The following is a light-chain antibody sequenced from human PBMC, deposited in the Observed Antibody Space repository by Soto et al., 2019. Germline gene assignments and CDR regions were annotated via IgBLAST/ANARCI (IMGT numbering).Light chain of an antibody. Sequence: MTQAPATLSVTTGERATLSCRASQTINNNVAWYQLKDGQVPRLVIYGASTRATDIPVRFSGSGSGAEFTLTISSLQSEDFAIYYCQQYNNLPPTFGQGTKVDI. CDR3: QQYNNLPPT. CDR1: QTINNN. J-gene: IGKJ1*01. V-gene: IGKV3-15*01. CDR2: GAS.